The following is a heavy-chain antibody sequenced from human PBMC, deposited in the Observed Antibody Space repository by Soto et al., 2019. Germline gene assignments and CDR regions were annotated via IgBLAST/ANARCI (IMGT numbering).Heavy chain of an antibody. J-gene: IGHJ6*02. Sequence: QVQLVQSGGEVKKPGASVKVSCKTSGYSFTTYGISWVRQAPGQGLEWMGWISAYNGNTNYAQKLQDRVTMTTDTSTSTAYMELRSLRSDDTSVYYCAREGPAPYYYYGMDVWGQWSTVTVSS. V-gene: IGHV1-18*01. CDR2: ISAYNGNT. CDR3: AREGPAPYYYYGMDV. CDR1: GYSFTTYG.